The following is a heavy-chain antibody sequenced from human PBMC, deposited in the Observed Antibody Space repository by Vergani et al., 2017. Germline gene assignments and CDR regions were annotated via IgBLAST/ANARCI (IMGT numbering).Heavy chain of an antibody. D-gene: IGHD2-15*01. CDR3: AHRRGCGSGGSCYKDAFDI. CDR2: FYWDDDK. Sequence: QITLKESGPTLVKPTQTLTLTCTFSGFSLSTSGVGVGWIRQPPGKALEWLALFYWDDDKRYSPSLKSRLTITKDTSKNQVVITMTNMDPVDTATYYCAHRRGCGSGGSCYKDAFDIWGQGTMVTVSS. CDR1: GFSLSTSGVG. V-gene: IGHV2-5*02. J-gene: IGHJ3*02.